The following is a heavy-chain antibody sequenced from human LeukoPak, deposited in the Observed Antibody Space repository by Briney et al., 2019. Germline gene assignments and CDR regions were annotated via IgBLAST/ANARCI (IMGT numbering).Heavy chain of an antibody. Sequence: VASVKVSCKASGGTFSSYAISWVRQAPGQGLEWMGGIIPIFGTANYAQKFQGRVTITADESTSTAYMELSSLRSEDTAVYYCARVYGSGSDYYYYGMDVWGKGTTVTVSS. CDR3: ARVYGSGSDYYYYGMDV. CDR1: GGTFSSYA. CDR2: IIPIFGTA. D-gene: IGHD3-10*01. J-gene: IGHJ6*04. V-gene: IGHV1-69*13.